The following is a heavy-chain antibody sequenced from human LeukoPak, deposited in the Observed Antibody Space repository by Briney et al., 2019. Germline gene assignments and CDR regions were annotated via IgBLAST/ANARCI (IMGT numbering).Heavy chain of an antibody. J-gene: IGHJ4*02. D-gene: IGHD6-19*01. Sequence: SETLSLTCAVYGGSFSGYYWSWIRQPPGKGLEWIGSIYYSGSTYYNPSLKSRVTISVDTSKNQFSLKLSSVTAADTAVYYCASTLTGYSSGWVDYWGQGTLVTVSS. CDR1: GGSFSGYY. CDR3: ASTLTGYSSGWVDY. V-gene: IGHV4-34*01. CDR2: IYYSGST.